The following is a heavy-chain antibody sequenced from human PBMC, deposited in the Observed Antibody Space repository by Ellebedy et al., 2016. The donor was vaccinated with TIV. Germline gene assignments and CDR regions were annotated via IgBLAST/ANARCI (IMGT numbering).Heavy chain of an antibody. CDR1: GFTSSSYW. CDR2: INIDGSST. CDR3: ARAYGGYNPLDY. D-gene: IGHD5-12*01. V-gene: IGHV3-74*01. J-gene: IGHJ4*02. Sequence: PGGSLRLSGAVSGFTSSSYWLQWVRQASAQGLVWFSRINIDGSSTTYADSVKGRFTISRDNAKNTLYLQMNSLRDEDTAVYYCARAYGGYNPLDYWGQGTLVTVSS.